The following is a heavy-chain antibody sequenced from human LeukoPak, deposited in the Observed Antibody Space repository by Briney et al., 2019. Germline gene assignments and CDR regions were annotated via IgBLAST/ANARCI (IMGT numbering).Heavy chain of an antibody. V-gene: IGHV4-39*01. J-gene: IGHJ4*02. Sequence: SETLSLTCSVSGGPISSSSYYWGWIRQPPGKGLEWIGTIYYSGSTYYSPSLKSRVTISVDTSKNQFSLKLSSVTAADTAVYYCARGNRGITIFGVVIIPMGLDYWGQGTLVTVSS. CDR1: GGPISSSSYY. CDR2: IYYSGST. CDR3: ARGNRGITIFGVVIIPMGLDY. D-gene: IGHD3-3*01.